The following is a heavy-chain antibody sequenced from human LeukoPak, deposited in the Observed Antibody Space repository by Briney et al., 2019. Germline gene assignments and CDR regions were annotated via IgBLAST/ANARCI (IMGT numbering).Heavy chain of an antibody. CDR2: IYSDGTS. D-gene: IGHD7-27*01. CDR3: TKTGGPWD. CDR1: GSTVSNSY. J-gene: IGHJ4*02. V-gene: IGHV3-53*01. Sequence: GGSLRLSCAASGSTVSNSYMSWIRQAPGKGLEWVSVIYSDGTSYYADSVKARFSISRDNSKNTLYLQMNSLRVEDTAMYYCTKTGGPWDWGQGTLVTVSS.